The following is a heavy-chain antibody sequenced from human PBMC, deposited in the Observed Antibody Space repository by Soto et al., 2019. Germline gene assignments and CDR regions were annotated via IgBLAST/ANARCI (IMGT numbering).Heavy chain of an antibody. Sequence: QVQLQESGPGLVKPSGTLSLTCAVSGGSISSSNCWGWVAQPPGKGLEGIGEIYQSGSTNYNRSLKIRVTISVDKSKNQFSLKLSSVTAADTAVYYCARTHDYGRMDAFDIWGQGTMVTVSS. CDR3: ARTHDYGRMDAFDI. CDR2: IYQSGST. V-gene: IGHV4-4*02. J-gene: IGHJ3*02. CDR1: GGSISSSNC. D-gene: IGHD4-17*01.